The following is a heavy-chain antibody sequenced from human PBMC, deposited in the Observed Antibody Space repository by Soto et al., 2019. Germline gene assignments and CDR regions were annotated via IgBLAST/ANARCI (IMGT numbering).Heavy chain of an antibody. CDR1: GDSFNDYY. CDR2: INPNGGVT. CDR3: ARESGGATATLDYYYFYMDV. D-gene: IGHD5-12*01. J-gene: IGHJ6*03. V-gene: IGHV1-2*04. Sequence: QVQLVQSGAEVRKPGASVTVSCRSSGDSFNDYYIHWVRQAPGQGFEWMGWINPNGGVTKYAQKFQGWVSMTRYTSIRTVYMQLSRLRSDDTAVYYCARESGGATATLDYYYFYMDVWGTGTTVTVSS.